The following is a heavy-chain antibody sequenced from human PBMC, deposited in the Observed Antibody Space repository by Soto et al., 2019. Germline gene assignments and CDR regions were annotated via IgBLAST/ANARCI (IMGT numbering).Heavy chain of an antibody. V-gene: IGHV4-31*03. CDR2: VSYPGKT. J-gene: IGHJ4*02. D-gene: IGHD6-6*01. CDR1: GGSINSVGFY. Sequence: QVQLQESGPGLVKASQTLSLNCTVSGGSINSVGFYWSWIRQHPGKGLEWIGYVSYPGKTYNNRSLKSRVAMSMNTAHNHFSLKWTSVTAADTAVYDCARVRPQPGVAARIWGQGTLVIVSS. CDR3: ARVRPQPGVAARI.